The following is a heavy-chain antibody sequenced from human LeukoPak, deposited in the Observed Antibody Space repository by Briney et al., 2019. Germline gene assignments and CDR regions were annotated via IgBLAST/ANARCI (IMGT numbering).Heavy chain of an antibody. V-gene: IGHV3-23*01. Sequence: QPGGSLRLSCAASGFIFSSFAMNWVRQAPGKGLEWVSIISGNGDSTYYTDSVKGRFIISRDNSKNTLYLQMNSLRAEDTAVYYCALNRGSGWYFHYWGQGTLVTVSS. CDR1: GFIFSSFA. CDR2: ISGNGDST. J-gene: IGHJ4*02. CDR3: ALNRGSGWYFHY. D-gene: IGHD6-19*01.